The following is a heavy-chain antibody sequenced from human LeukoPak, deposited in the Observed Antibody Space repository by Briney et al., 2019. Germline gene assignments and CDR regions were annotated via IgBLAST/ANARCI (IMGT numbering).Heavy chain of an antibody. J-gene: IGHJ4*02. Sequence: PGGSLRLSCAASGFTFTDYAMSWVRQAPGKGLEWVSAVSGSGRITYYADYVKGRFTISIDNSKATLYLQMNSLRAEDTAVYYCARYLSELVRWGQGTLVTVSS. D-gene: IGHD1-26*01. CDR1: GFTFTDYA. CDR3: ARYLSELVR. CDR2: VSGSGRIT. V-gene: IGHV3-23*01.